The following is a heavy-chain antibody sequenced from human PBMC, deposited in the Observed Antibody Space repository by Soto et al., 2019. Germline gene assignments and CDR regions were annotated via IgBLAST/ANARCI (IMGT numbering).Heavy chain of an antibody. V-gene: IGHV4-39*01. D-gene: IGHD3-3*01. CDR1: GGSLSSINYY. CDR3: ATRHCAVYDLSYHYYYPDV. Sequence: SETLXLTCTVSGGSLSSINYYWGWIRQHTEKGLEWIGSIYYSGSTYYNPSLKSRVTISVDTSKNQFSLKLSSVTAADTAVYYCATRHCAVYDLSYHYYYPDVCGKGTTVTGSS. J-gene: IGHJ6*03. CDR2: IYYSGST.